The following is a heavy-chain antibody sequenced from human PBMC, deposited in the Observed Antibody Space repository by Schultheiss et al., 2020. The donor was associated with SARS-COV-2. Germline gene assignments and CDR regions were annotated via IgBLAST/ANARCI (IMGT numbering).Heavy chain of an antibody. V-gene: IGHV4-59*08. CDR3: ARYYYDGTGDNWFDP. J-gene: IGHJ5*02. CDR2: IDYSGST. Sequence: SETLSLTCTVSGGSISGYYWSWIRQPPGKGLEWFGYIDYSGSTNYKPSLKSRVTISVDTSKNQFSLKLTSVTAADTAMYYCARYYYDGTGDNWFDPWGQGTLVTVSS. CDR1: GGSISGYY. D-gene: IGHD3-16*01.